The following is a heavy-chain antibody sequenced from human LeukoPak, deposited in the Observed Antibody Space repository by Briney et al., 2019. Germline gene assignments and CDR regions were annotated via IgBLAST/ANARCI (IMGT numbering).Heavy chain of an antibody. D-gene: IGHD4-17*01. V-gene: IGHV4-61*02. CDR1: GDSISSSSYY. CDR3: ARENGDYDY. J-gene: IGHJ4*02. Sequence: SETLSLTCTVSGDSISSSSYYWSWIRQPAGKGLEWIGRIYTSGSTNYNPSLKSRVTISVDTSKNQFSLKLSSVTAADTAVYYCARENGDYDYWGQGTLVTVSS. CDR2: IYTSGST.